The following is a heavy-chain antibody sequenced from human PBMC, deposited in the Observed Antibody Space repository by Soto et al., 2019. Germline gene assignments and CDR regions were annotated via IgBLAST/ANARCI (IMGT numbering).Heavy chain of an antibody. CDR1: GFTFSSYS. V-gene: IGHV3-21*01. CDR2: ISSSSSYI. D-gene: IGHD2-15*01. J-gene: IGHJ6*02. CDR3: ARGGYCSGGSCYYGYYYYGMDV. Sequence: GGSLRLSCAASGFTFSSYSMNWVRQAPGKGLEWVSSISSSSSYIYYADSVKGRFTISRDNAKNSLYLQMNSLRAEDTAVYYCARGGYCSGGSCYYGYYYYGMDVWGQGTTVTVS.